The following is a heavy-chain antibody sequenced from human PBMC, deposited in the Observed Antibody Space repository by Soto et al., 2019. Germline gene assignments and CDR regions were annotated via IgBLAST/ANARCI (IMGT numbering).Heavy chain of an antibody. CDR3: AAGIAVAGTSFDY. CDR2: IYYSGST. D-gene: IGHD6-19*01. J-gene: IGHJ4*02. CDR1: GGSISSYY. Sequence: SETLSLTCTVSGGSISSYYWGWIRQPPGKGLEWIGYIYYSGSTNYNPSLKSRVTISVDTSKNQFSLKLSSVTAADTAVYYCAAGIAVAGTSFDYWGQGTLVTVSS. V-gene: IGHV4-59*01.